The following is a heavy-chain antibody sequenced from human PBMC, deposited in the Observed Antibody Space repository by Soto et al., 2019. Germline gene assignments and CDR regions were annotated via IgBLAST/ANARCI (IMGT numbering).Heavy chain of an antibody. CDR1: GGSISSGDSY. V-gene: IGHV4-30-4*01. D-gene: IGHD1-26*01. CDR3: ARDGGELSV. J-gene: IGHJ4*02. CDR2: IYYSGST. Sequence: QVQLQESGPGLVKPSQTMSLTCTVSGGSISSGDSYWSWIRQPPGKGLEWIGYIYYSGSTYYNPSLTSRVTIAVDPSKNQFSLKLSSVAAADTAVYDCARDGGELSVWGQGTLVTVSS.